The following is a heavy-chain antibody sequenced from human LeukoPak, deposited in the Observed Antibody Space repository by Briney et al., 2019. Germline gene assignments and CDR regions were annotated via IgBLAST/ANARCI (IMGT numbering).Heavy chain of an antibody. V-gene: IGHV1-24*01. D-gene: IGHD2-15*01. J-gene: IGHJ6*02. CDR1: GYTLTELS. CDR3: ATPLVVRGYGMDV. Sequence: ASVNVTCKFSGYTLTELSMHWVRQPPAKGLEWMGGFDPEDGETIYAQKFQGRVTMTEDTSTDTAYMELSSLRSEDTAVYYCATPLVVRGYGMDVWGQGTTVTVSS. CDR2: FDPEDGET.